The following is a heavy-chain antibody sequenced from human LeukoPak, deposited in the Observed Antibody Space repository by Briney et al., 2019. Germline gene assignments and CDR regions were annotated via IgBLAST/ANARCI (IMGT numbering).Heavy chain of an antibody. CDR2: ISSSSSYT. J-gene: IGHJ6*02. CDR1: GFTFSDYY. CDR3: ARAPHYSNYGPYYYGMDV. Sequence: GGSLRLSCAASGFTFSDYYMSWIRQAPGKGLEWVSYISSSSSYTNYADSVKGRFTTSRDNAKNSLYLQMNSLRAEDTAVYYCARAPHYSNYGPYYYGMDVWGQGTTVTVSS. V-gene: IGHV3-11*06. D-gene: IGHD4-11*01.